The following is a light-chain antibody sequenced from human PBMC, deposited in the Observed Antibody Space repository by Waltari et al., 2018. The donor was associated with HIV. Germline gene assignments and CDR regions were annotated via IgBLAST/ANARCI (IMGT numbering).Light chain of an antibody. J-gene: IGKJ4*01. V-gene: IGKV3-11*01. CDR3: QQRSNWPRT. Sequence: EIVLTQSPTTLSLSPGERATLACRASQSVGAYLAWYQQKPGQAPRLLIYDASNRATGIPARFSGSGSGTDFTLTISSLEPEDFAVYYCQQRSNWPRTFGGGTKVEIK. CDR1: QSVGAY. CDR2: DAS.